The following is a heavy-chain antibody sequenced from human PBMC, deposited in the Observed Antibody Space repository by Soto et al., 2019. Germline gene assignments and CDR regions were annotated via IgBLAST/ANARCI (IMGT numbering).Heavy chain of an antibody. CDR1: GGSISSSSYY. J-gene: IGHJ4*02. Sequence: SETLSLTCTVSGGSISSSSYYWGWIRQPPGKGLEWIGSIYYSGSTYYNPSLKSRVTISVDTSKNQFSLKLSSVTAADTAVYYCARHNLRSARRSGLDYWGQGTLVTVSS. CDR3: ARHNLRSARRSGLDY. V-gene: IGHV4-39*01. D-gene: IGHD3-9*01. CDR2: IYYSGST.